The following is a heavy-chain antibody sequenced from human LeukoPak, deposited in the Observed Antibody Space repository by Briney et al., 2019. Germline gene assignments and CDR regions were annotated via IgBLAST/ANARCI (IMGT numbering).Heavy chain of an antibody. Sequence: GGSLRLSCAASGFTFSDYYMSGLRPAPGKGREGVSYVSRSGSTIYYEDSVKGRFTISSDNAKNSLYLQINSLRAEDTAVYYCARDRGSYDILTGYRGGVDYWGQGTLVTVSS. D-gene: IGHD3-9*01. V-gene: IGHV3-11*01. CDR3: ARDRGSYDILTGYRGGVDY. CDR1: GFTFSDYY. CDR2: VSRSGSTI. J-gene: IGHJ4*02.